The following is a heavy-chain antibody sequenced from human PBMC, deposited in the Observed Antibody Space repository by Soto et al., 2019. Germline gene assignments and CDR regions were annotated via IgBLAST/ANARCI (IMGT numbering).Heavy chain of an antibody. CDR3: ARDGLPAVGMDV. J-gene: IGHJ6*02. Sequence: SETLSLTCAVYGGSFSGYYWSWIRQPPGKGLEWIGEINHSGSTNYNPSLKSRVTISVDTSKNQFSLKLSSVTAADTAVYYCARDGLPAVGMDVWGQGTTVTVSS. V-gene: IGHV4-34*01. CDR2: INHSGST. D-gene: IGHD3-16*01. CDR1: GGSFSGYY.